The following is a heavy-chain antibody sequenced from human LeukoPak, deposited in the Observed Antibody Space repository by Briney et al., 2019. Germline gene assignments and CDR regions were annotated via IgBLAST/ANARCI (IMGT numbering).Heavy chain of an antibody. CDR3: ARQLVRGVTRPYFDY. Sequence: PSETLSLTCTVSGGSISSSSYYWGWIRQPPGKGLEWIGSIYYSGSTYYNPSLKSRVTISVDTSKNQFSPKLSSVTAADTAVYYCARQLVRGVTRPYFDYWGQGTLVTVSS. J-gene: IGHJ4*02. CDR1: GGSISSSSYY. D-gene: IGHD3-10*01. CDR2: IYYSGST. V-gene: IGHV4-39*01.